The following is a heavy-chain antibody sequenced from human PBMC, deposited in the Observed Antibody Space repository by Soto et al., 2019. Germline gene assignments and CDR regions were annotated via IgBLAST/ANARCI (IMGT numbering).Heavy chain of an antibody. Sequence: QVQLQESGPGLVKPSQTLSLTCTVSGGSISSGGYYWSWIRQHPGKGLEWIGYIYYSGSTYYNPSIKSRVTISVDPSKNQSSLKLSSVTAADTAVYYCAGIYSGSPGGTLRYWGQGTLVTVAS. CDR1: GGSISSGGYY. J-gene: IGHJ4*02. V-gene: IGHV4-31*03. CDR3: AGIYSGSPGGTLRY. D-gene: IGHD1-26*01. CDR2: IYYSGST.